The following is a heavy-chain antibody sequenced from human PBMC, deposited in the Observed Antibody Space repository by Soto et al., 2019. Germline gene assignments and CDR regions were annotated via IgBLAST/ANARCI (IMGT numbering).Heavy chain of an antibody. CDR2: INPNSGDT. J-gene: IGHJ6*01. CDR3: AKGGAIVAAGTRVYLYNAMDV. D-gene: IGHD1-26*01. Sequence: QVQLVQSGTEVKRPGDSVKVSCKASGYTFTGYYVHWVRQAPGQGLEWMGWINPNSGDTYLAQRFQGRVTMKRDTAIETAKMELGGLTSDDTAEYYCAKGGAIVAAGTRVYLYNAMDVW. V-gene: IGHV1-2*02. CDR1: GYTFTGYY.